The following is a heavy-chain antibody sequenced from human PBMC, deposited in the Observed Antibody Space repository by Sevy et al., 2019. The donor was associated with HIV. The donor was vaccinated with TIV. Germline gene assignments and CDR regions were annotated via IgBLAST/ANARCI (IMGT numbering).Heavy chain of an antibody. D-gene: IGHD5-12*01. J-gene: IGHJ4*02. Sequence: ASVKVSCKASGGTFSSYAISWVRQAPGQGLEWMGGIIPIFGTANYAQKFQGRVTITADESTSTAYMELSSLRSEDTAVHYCARVRDGYDLLLNFDYWGQGTLVTVSS. CDR2: IIPIFGTA. CDR1: GGTFSSYA. CDR3: ARVRDGYDLLLNFDY. V-gene: IGHV1-69*13.